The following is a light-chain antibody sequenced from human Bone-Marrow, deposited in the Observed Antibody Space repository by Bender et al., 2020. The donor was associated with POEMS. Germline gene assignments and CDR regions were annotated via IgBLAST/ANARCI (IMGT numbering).Light chain of an antibody. V-gene: IGLV3-25*02. CDR3: ATWDANRSGPCVV. CDR1: AFPNQY. J-gene: IGLJ2*01. CDR2: KDR. Sequence: SYELTQPPSVSVSPGQTARITCSGDAFPNQYAYWYQQRPGQAPVLVIYKDRERPSGIPERFSGSNSGTTVTLTISGLRSEDEADYYCATWDANRSGPCVVFGGGTKLTVL.